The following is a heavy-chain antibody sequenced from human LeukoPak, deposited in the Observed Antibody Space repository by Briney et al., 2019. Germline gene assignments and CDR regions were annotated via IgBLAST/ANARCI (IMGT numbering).Heavy chain of an antibody. D-gene: IGHD3-22*01. J-gene: IGHJ4*02. Sequence: ASVKVSCKASGYTFTSYYMHWVRQAPGQGLEWMGIINPSGGSTSYAQKFQGRVTMTRDTSTSTVYMELSSLRSGDTAVYYCARDPGYYDSSGRLGFDYWGQGTLVTVSS. CDR1: GYTFTSYY. V-gene: IGHV1-46*01. CDR2: INPSGGST. CDR3: ARDPGYYDSSGRLGFDY.